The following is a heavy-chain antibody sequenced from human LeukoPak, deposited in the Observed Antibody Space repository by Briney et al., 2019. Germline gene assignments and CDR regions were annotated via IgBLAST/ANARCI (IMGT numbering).Heavy chain of an antibody. CDR2: ICPGDSDT. Sequence: GESLQISCKGSGYSFTSYWIGWVRQMPGKGLEWMGIICPGDSDTRYSPSFQGQVTISADKSISTAYLQWSSLKASDTAMYYCARSLVVVVPAATRARYYYYGMDVWGQGTTVTVSS. J-gene: IGHJ6*02. CDR1: GYSFTSYW. D-gene: IGHD2-2*01. V-gene: IGHV5-51*01. CDR3: ARSLVVVVPAATRARYYYYGMDV.